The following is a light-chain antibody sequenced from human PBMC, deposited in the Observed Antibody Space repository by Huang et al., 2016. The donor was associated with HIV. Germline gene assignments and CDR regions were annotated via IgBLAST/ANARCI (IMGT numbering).Light chain of an antibody. Sequence: IQLTQSPSSLSASVGDRVTITCRASQGISSYLAWYQEKPGKAPKLLIYAASTLQSGVPSRFSGRGSGTDFTLTISSLQSEDFATYYCQQLNSYPRTFGQGTKVEIK. CDR3: QQLNSYPRT. CDR2: AAS. J-gene: IGKJ1*01. V-gene: IGKV1-9*01. CDR1: QGISSY.